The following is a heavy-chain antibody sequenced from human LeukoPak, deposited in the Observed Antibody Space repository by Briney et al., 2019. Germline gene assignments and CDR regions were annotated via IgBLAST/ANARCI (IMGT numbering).Heavy chain of an antibody. Sequence: SETLSLTCTVSGGSISSSLYYWGWIRQPPGKGLEWIGSMYYSGSTHYNPSLQSRVTTSVDTSKNQLSLKLSSVTAADTAVYYCARLSRIVIPAAFSYWGQGTLVTVSS. CDR1: GGSISSSLYY. CDR3: ARLSRIVIPAAFSY. D-gene: IGHD2-2*01. J-gene: IGHJ4*02. V-gene: IGHV4-39*01. CDR2: MYYSGST.